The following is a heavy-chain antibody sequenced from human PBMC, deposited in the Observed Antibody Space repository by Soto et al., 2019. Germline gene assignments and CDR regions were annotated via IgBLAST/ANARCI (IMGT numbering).Heavy chain of an antibody. CDR2: ISSSSSYI. Sequence: GGSLRLSCAASGFTFSSYSMNWVRQAPGKALECVSSISSSSSYIYYAAAVQGRFTISRDNAKNLVSLEMNSLRAEDTAMYYCARDLNIVVGLVYWYDAFDLWGQGTMVTVSS. CDR1: GFTFSSYS. CDR3: ARDLNIVVGLVYWYDAFDL. D-gene: IGHD2-15*01. J-gene: IGHJ3*01. V-gene: IGHV3-21*01.